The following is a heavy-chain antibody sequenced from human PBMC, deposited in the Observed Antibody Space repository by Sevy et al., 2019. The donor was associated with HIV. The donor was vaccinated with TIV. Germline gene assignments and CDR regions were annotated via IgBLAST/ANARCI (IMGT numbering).Heavy chain of an antibody. CDR3: ARAKGDDYYYGMDV. J-gene: IGHJ6*02. CDR2: ITPIFGTA. CDR1: GGTFSSYA. V-gene: IGHV1-69*13. Sequence: ASVKVSCKASGGTFSSYAISWVRQAPGQGLEWMGGITPIFGTANYAQKFQGRVTITADESTSTAYMELSSLRSEDTAVYYCARAKGDDYYYGMDVWGQGTTVTVSS.